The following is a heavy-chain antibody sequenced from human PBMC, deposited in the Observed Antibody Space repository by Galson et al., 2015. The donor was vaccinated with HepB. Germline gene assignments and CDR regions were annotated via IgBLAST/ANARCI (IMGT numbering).Heavy chain of an antibody. D-gene: IGHD1-20*01. V-gene: IGHV1-18*01. Sequence: SVKVSCKASGSTFTSYGISWVRQAPGQGLEWMGWISAYNGNTNYAQKLQGRVTMTTDTSTSTAYMELRSLRSDDTAVYYCAHYFITGPSSMAVGGQGTTVTVSS. J-gene: IGHJ6*02. CDR3: AHYFITGPSSMAV. CDR2: ISAYNGNT. CDR1: GSTFTSYG.